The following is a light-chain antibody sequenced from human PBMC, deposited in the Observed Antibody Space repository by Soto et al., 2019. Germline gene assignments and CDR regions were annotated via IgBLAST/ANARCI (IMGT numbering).Light chain of an antibody. CDR2: AAS. J-gene: IGKJ1*01. CDR1: QGISSY. V-gene: IGKV1-8*01. Sequence: AIRMTQSPSSFSASTGDRVTITCRASQGISSYLAWYQQKPGKAPKLLIYAASTLQSGVPSRFSGSGSGTDFTLTIRCLQSEDFATYYSQQYYSYPRTFGQGTKVEIK. CDR3: QQYYSYPRT.